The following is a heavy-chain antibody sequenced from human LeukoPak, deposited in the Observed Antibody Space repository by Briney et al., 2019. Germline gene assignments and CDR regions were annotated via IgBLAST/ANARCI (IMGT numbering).Heavy chain of an antibody. V-gene: IGHV1-3*01. CDR3: ARDFRGGSYFVY. Sequence: ASVKDSCKASGYTFTSYAMHWVRQAPGQRLEWMGWINAGNGNTKYSQKFQGRVTTTRDTSASTAYMELSSLRSEDTAVYYCARDFRGGSYFVYWGQGTLVTVSS. J-gene: IGHJ4*02. CDR1: GYTFTSYA. D-gene: IGHD1-26*01. CDR2: INAGNGNT.